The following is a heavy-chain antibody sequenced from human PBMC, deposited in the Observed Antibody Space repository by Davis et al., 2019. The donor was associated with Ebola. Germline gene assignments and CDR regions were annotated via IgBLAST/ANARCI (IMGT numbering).Heavy chain of an antibody. V-gene: IGHV1-2*04. J-gene: IGHJ6*02. CDR2: INPNSGGT. D-gene: IGHD1-1*01. Sequence: AASVKVSCKASGYTFTSYYMHWVRQAPGQGLEWMGWINPNSGGTNYAQKFQGWVTMTRDTSISTAYMELSRLRSDDTAVYYCARMGRSKKPLERLYYYYGMDVWGQGTTVTVSS. CDR1: GYTFTSYY. CDR3: ARMGRSKKPLERLYYYYGMDV.